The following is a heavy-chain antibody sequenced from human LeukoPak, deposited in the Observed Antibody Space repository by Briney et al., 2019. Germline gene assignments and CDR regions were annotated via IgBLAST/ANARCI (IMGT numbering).Heavy chain of an antibody. CDR2: ISGSGGGT. V-gene: IGHV3-23*01. D-gene: IGHD5-18*01. J-gene: IGHJ4*02. CDR1: GFTFSSYA. CDR3: ARPYMDTAMVTGTTFDY. Sequence: GGSLRLSCAASGFTFSSYAMSWVRQAPGKGLEWVSAISGSGGGTYYADSVKGRFTTSRDNSKNTLYLQMNSLRAEDTAVYYCARPYMDTAMVTGTTFDYWGQGTLVTVSS.